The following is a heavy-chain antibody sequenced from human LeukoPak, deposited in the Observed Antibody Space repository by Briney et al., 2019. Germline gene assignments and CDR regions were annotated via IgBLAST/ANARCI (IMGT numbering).Heavy chain of an antibody. CDR3: ARASRWKGTRNY. D-gene: IGHD4-23*01. V-gene: IGHV3-30*02. CDR2: IRYDGSNK. CDR1: GFTFSSYG. Sequence: SGGSLRLSCAASGFTFSSYGMHWVRQAPGKGLEWVAFIRYDGSNKYYADSVKGRFTISRDNAKNSLYLQMNSLRAEDTAVYYCARASRWKGTRNYWGQGTLVTVSS. J-gene: IGHJ4*02.